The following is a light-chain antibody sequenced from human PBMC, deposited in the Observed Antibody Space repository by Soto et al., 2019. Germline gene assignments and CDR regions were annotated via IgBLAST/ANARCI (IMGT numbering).Light chain of an antibody. CDR2: VAS. J-gene: IGKJ3*01. Sequence: EIVLTQSPGTLSLSPGERATLSCRASQSVRSSYLAWYQQKPGQAPRLLIYVASSRATGIPDRFSGSGSGTDFTLTISRLEPEDFAVYYCQQYGSSPGFGPGTKVDIK. V-gene: IGKV3-20*01. CDR3: QQYGSSPG. CDR1: QSVRSSY.